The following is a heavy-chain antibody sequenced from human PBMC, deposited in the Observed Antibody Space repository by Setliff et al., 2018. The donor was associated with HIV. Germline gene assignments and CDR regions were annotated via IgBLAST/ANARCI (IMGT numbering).Heavy chain of an antibody. Sequence: SETLSLTCAVYDGSLSSYYWSWIRQPPGKGLEWIGYIYTSGSTNYNPSLKSRVTISVDTSKNQFSLKLSSVTAADTAVYYCARALDYDIYYMDVWGKGTTVTVSS. CDR3: ARALDYDIYYMDV. J-gene: IGHJ6*03. CDR2: IYTSGST. CDR1: DGSLSSYY. D-gene: IGHD3-22*01. V-gene: IGHV4-4*08.